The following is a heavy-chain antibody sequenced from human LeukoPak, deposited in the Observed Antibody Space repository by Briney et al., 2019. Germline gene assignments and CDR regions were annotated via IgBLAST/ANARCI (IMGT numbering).Heavy chain of an antibody. CDR2: ISGSGGST. CDR1: GFTFSSYA. V-gene: IGHV3-23*01. CDR3: AKGGYCSGGSCYHHYFDY. J-gene: IGHJ4*02. Sequence: PGGSLRLSCAASGFTFSSYAMSWVRQAPGEGLEWVSAISGSGGSTYYADSVKGRFTISRDNSKNTLYLQMNSLRAEDTAVYYCAKGGYCSGGSCYHHYFDYWGQGTLVTVSS. D-gene: IGHD2-15*01.